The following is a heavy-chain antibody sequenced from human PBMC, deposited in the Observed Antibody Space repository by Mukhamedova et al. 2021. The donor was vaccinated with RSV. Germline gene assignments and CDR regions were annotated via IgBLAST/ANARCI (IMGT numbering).Heavy chain of an antibody. D-gene: IGHD3-16*01. V-gene: IGHV3-23*01. J-gene: IGHJ4*01. CDR3: ARGYFHDSTAYNY. CDR2: ITNTGGST. Sequence: GLEWVSAITNTGGSTYYADSVKGRFGISRDNSKNTVYLELSSLRAEDSAIYYCARGYFHDSTAYNYWGQGTRVTVSS.